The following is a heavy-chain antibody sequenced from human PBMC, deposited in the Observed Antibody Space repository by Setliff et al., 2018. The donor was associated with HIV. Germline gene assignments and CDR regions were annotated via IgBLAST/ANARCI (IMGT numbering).Heavy chain of an antibody. Sequence: SETLSLTCVVSGYSISSSYYWSWIRQPPGKGLEWIGRIYTGGSTNYNPSLKSRVTMSVDTSKNKFSLKLTSVSAADTAVYYCARGVAAAGMLMDVWGKGTTVTVSS. CDR2: IYTGGST. V-gene: IGHV4-4*07. D-gene: IGHD6-13*01. CDR1: GYSISSSYY. J-gene: IGHJ6*03. CDR3: ARGVAAAGMLMDV.